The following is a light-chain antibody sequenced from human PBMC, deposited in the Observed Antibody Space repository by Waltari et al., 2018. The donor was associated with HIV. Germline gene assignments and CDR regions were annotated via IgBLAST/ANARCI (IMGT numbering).Light chain of an antibody. CDR2: EVN. J-gene: IGLJ2*01. CDR3: CSYAGSYSYVV. CDR1: SSDVGGYNY. V-gene: IGLV2-11*01. Sequence: QSALTQPRPVSGSPGHSVTMSCSGTSSDVGGYNYVSWYQPHPGKAPKLMIYEVNKRPSGVPDRFSGSKSGNTASLTISGLQAEDEADYYCCSYAGSYSYVVLGGGTKLTVL.